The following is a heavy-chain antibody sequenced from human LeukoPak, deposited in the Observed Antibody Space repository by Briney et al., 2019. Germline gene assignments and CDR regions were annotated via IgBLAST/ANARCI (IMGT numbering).Heavy chain of an antibody. J-gene: IGHJ4*02. CDR2: INPNSGDT. Sequence: ASVKVSCKASGYTFTGYYMHWVRQAPGHGLEWMGWINPNSGDTKYAQKFQSRVTMTRDTSISTAYMELSRLRSDDTALYYCATQRGSYLWGTDFDYWGQGTLVTVSS. D-gene: IGHD3-16*01. CDR3: ATQRGSYLWGTDFDY. CDR1: GYTFTGYY. V-gene: IGHV1-2*02.